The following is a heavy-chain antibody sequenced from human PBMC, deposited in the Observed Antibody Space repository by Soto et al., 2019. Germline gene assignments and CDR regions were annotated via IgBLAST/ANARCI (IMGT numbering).Heavy chain of an antibody. CDR2: INAGNGNT. J-gene: IGHJ6*02. D-gene: IGHD2-15*01. V-gene: IGHV1-3*01. CDR3: ASKMGGSCYLVSCGMDV. CDR1: GYTFTSYA. Sequence: QVQLVQSGAEVKKPGASVKVSCKASGYTFTSYAMHWVRQAPGQRLEWMGWINAGNGNTKYSQKFQGRVTITRDTSASTAYMELSSLRSEDTAVYYCASKMGGSCYLVSCGMDVWGQGTTVTVSS.